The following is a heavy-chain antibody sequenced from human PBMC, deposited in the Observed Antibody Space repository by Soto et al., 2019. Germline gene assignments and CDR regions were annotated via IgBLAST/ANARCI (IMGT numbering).Heavy chain of an antibody. V-gene: IGHV3-23*01. CDR1: GFTFRSYA. D-gene: IGHD1-26*01. CDR3: ASGASGSFGY. CDR2: ISGSGDST. J-gene: IGHJ4*02. Sequence: GGSLRLSCAASGFTFRSYAMSWVRQAPGKGLEWVCVISGSGDSTYYADSVKGRFTISRDNSKNTLYLQMSSLRAEDTAIYYCASGASGSFGYWGQGTQVTVSS.